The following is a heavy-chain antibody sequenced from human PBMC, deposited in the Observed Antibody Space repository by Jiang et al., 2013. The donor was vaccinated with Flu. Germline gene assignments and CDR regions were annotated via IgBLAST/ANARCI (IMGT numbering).Heavy chain of an antibody. J-gene: IGHJ2*01. D-gene: IGHD3-10*01. V-gene: IGHV4-59*11. CDR3: ARGSAGYFDI. Sequence: KPSETLSLTCTVSGGSISSHYWSWIRQSPGEGLEFVGYIYYSGSTYYNPSLKSRVTVSLDTSRTQFSLKVTSLTAADTAVYFCARGSAGYFDIWGRGTLVTVS. CDR2: IYYSGST. CDR1: GGSISSHY.